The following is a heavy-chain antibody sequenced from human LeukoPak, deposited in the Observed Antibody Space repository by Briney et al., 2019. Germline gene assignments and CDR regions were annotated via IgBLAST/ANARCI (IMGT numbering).Heavy chain of an antibody. J-gene: IGHJ4*02. V-gene: IGHV3-30-3*01. Sequence: PGGSLRLSCAASGFTFSSYAMSWVRQAPGKGLEWVAVISYDGSNKYYADSARGRFTISRDNSKNTLYVQINSLRVEDTAVYYCARAMVRGVPFDYWGQGTLVTVSS. D-gene: IGHD3-10*01. CDR1: GFTFSSYA. CDR3: ARAMVRGVPFDY. CDR2: ISYDGSNK.